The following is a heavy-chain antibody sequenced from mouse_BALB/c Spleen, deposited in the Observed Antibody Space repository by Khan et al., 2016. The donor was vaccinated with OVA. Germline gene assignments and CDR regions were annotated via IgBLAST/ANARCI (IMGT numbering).Heavy chain of an antibody. Sequence: EVKLEESGGGLVQPGGTMKLSCVASGFTFSNYWMNWFRRSPERGLEGVLEFRWKSDVFVTNIVKSVKGGFTISRDDSKSSVYLQMNNLRAEDTGIYYCWILLWGQGTTLTVSS. V-gene: IGHV6-6*02. J-gene: IGHJ2*01. CDR3: WILL. CDR2: FRWKSDVFVT. CDR1: GFTFSNYW.